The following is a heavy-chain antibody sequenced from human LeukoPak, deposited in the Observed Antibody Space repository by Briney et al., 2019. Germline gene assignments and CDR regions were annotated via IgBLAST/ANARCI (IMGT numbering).Heavy chain of an antibody. V-gene: IGHV4-34*01. J-gene: IGHJ3*02. D-gene: IGHD3-10*01. CDR2: IHYCGSN. Sequence: PSETLSLTCVVYGGSFSGYYWSWIRPPPGRGLEWIGEIHYCGSNNYNPSLKSRVTISVDKSKNQFSLKLRSVTAADRAEGYCARGLTPRVRGVNHGAFDIWGKGTMVTVSS. CDR1: GGSFSGYY. CDR3: ARGLTPRVRGVNHGAFDI.